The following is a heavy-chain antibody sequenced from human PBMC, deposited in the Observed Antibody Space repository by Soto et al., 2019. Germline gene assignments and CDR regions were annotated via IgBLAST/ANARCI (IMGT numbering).Heavy chain of an antibody. D-gene: IGHD3-9*01. V-gene: IGHV3-30-3*01. CDR2: ISYDGSNK. J-gene: IGHJ4*02. Sequence: QAGGSLRLSCAASGFTFSSYAMHWVRQAPGKGLEWVAVISYDGSNKYYADSVKGRFTISRDNARNMVYLQMNSLRAEDTAVYYCSSLTNWGRRTLVTVSS. CDR3: SSLTN. CDR1: GFTFSSYA.